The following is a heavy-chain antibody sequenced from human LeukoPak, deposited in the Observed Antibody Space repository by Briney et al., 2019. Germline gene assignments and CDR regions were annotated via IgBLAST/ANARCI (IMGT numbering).Heavy chain of an antibody. Sequence: PSETLSLTCTVSGGSISSSSYYWGWIRQPPGKGLEWIGSIYYSGSTYYNPSLKSRVTISVDTSKSQSSLKLSSVTAADTAVYYCARLIAAAGPEGGYFDYWGQGTLVTVSS. CDR3: ARLIAAAGPEGGYFDY. J-gene: IGHJ4*02. V-gene: IGHV4-39*07. CDR1: GGSISSSSYY. D-gene: IGHD6-13*01. CDR2: IYYSGST.